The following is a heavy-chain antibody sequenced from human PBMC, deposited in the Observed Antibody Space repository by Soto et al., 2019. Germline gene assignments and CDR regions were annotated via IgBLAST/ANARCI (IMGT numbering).Heavy chain of an antibody. CDR3: ARGGLRGKFDLFDP. J-gene: IGHJ5*02. CDR2: IWNDGTNK. Sequence: ESGGGVVQPGRSLRLSCAASGFTFSSYGMHWVRQAPGKGLEWVAIIWNDGTNKYYGDSVRGRFTISRDNSKNTLYLQMNSLRAEDTAIYYCARGGLRGKFDLFDPWGQGTLVTVSS. CDR1: GFTFSSYG. V-gene: IGHV3-33*01. D-gene: IGHD3-10*01.